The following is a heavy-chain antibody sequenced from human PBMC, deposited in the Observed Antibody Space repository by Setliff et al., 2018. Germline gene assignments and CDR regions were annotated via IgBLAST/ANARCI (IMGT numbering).Heavy chain of an antibody. V-gene: IGHV4-59*08. CDR3: ARLAGYSRGPPVYYFDY. Sequence: SETLSLTCTVSGGSISSYYWSWIRQPPGKRLEWIGYIYYSGSTNYNPSLESRVTISVDTSKNQFSLKLGSVTAADTAVYYCARLAGYSRGPPVYYFDYWGQGTLVTVSS. CDR2: IYYSGST. CDR1: GGSISSYY. J-gene: IGHJ4*02. D-gene: IGHD5-12*01.